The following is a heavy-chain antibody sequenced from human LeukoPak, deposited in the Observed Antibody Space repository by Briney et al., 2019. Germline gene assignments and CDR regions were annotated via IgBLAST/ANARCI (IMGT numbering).Heavy chain of an antibody. D-gene: IGHD5-18*01. J-gene: IGHJ3*02. CDR3: ARPLDVDTHAFDI. CDR2: IYYSGST. V-gene: IGHV4-39*01. Sequence: SSETLSLTCTVSGGSISSSSYYWGWIRQPPGKGLEWIGSIYYSGSTYYNPSLKSRVTISVDTSKNRFSLKLSSVTAADTAVYYCARPLDVDTHAFDIWGQGTMVTVSS. CDR1: GGSISSSSYY.